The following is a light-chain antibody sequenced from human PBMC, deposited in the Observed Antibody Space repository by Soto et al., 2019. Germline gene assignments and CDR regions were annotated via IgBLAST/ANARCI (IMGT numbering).Light chain of an antibody. CDR1: QSISSY. V-gene: IGKV1-39*01. Sequence: DIRVAQYAYFLSSSVGDRGNNTWPASQSISSYLNWYQQKPGKAHKLLIYAAYSLQSGVQSRFSGSGSGTDFTLTIRSLQPEDFATYYCQQSYSTPPTFGQGTRLDIK. CDR3: QQSYSTPPT. CDR2: AAY. J-gene: IGKJ5*01.